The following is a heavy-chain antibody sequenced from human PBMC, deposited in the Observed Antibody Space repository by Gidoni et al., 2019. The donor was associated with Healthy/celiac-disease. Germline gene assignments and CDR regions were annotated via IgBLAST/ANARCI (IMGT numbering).Heavy chain of an antibody. J-gene: IGHJ4*02. Sequence: EVQLVESGGGLVQPGGSLTLSCAASGFTFSRYWMSWVRQAPGKGLEWVANIKQDGSEKYYVDSVKGRFTISRDNAKNSLYLQMNSLRAEDTAVYYCARDEPSQGIAAAGSLDYWGQGTLVTVSS. CDR2: IKQDGSEK. V-gene: IGHV3-7*01. CDR1: GFTFSRYW. D-gene: IGHD6-13*01. CDR3: ARDEPSQGIAAAGSLDY.